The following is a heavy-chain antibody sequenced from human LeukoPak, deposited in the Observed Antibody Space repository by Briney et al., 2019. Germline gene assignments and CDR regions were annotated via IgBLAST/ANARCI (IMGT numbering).Heavy chain of an antibody. CDR2: IYYSGST. Sequence: PSETLSLTCTVSGGSISSSSYYWGWIRQPPGKGLEWIGYIYYSGSTNYNPSLKSRVTISVDTSKNQFSLKLSSVTAADTAVYYCARDDCSGGSCYTAYWGQGTLVTVSS. V-gene: IGHV4-61*01. D-gene: IGHD2-15*01. CDR1: GGSISSSSYY. CDR3: ARDDCSGGSCYTAY. J-gene: IGHJ4*02.